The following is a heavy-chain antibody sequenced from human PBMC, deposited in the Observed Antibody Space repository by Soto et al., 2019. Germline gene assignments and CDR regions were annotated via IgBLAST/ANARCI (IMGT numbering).Heavy chain of an antibody. CDR3: TRTTAQFQLLSPPV. CDR2: IRSKPNSYAT. Sequence: LRLSCAASGFSFSGSAMHWVRQASGKGLEWVGRIRSKPNSYATSYAASVKGRFTISRDDSKNTAYLQMNSLKTEDTAVYYCTRTTAQFQLLSPPVWGQGTTVTVSS. CDR1: GFSFSGSA. D-gene: IGHD2-2*01. J-gene: IGHJ6*02. V-gene: IGHV3-73*01.